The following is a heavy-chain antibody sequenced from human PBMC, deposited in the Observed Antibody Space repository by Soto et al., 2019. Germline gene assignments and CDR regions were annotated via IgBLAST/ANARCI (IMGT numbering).Heavy chain of an antibody. CDR2: IYYSGST. J-gene: IGHJ4*02. CDR3: AREGNLGRWIQPLDY. Sequence: PSETLSLTCTVSGGSITSSSYYWGWIRQPPGKGLEWIGSIYYSGSTYYNPSLKSRVTISVDTSKNHFSLKLISVTTADTAVYYCAREGNLGRWIQPLDYWGQGTLVTSPQ. CDR1: GGSITSSSYY. D-gene: IGHD5-18*01. V-gene: IGHV4-39*02.